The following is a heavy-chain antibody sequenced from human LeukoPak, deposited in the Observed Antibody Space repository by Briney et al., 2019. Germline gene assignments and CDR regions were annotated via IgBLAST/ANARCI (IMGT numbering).Heavy chain of an antibody. CDR3: ARFWGQQPIYYYYGVDV. D-gene: IGHD6-13*01. V-gene: IGHV4-34*01. CDR1: GGSFSGYY. Sequence: SETLSLTCAVYGGSFSGYYWSWIRQPPGKGLEWIGEINHSGSTNYNPSLKSRVTISVDTSKNQFSLKLSSVTAADTAVYYCARFWGQQPIYYYYGVDVWGQGTTVTVSS. CDR2: INHSGST. J-gene: IGHJ6*02.